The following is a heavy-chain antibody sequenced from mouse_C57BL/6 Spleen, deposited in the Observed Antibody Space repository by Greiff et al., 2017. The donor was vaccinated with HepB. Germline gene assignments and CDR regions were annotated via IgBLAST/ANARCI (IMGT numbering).Heavy chain of an antibody. J-gene: IGHJ3*01. CDR3: ARLYDYGGFAY. V-gene: IGHV1-50*01. Sequence: VQLQQSGAELVKPGASVKLSCKASGYTFTSYWMQWVKQRPGQGLEWIGEIDPSDSYTNYNQKFKGKATLTVDTSSSTAYMQLSSLTSEDSAVYYCARLYDYGGFAYWGQGTLVTVSA. D-gene: IGHD2-4*01. CDR2: IDPSDSYT. CDR1: GYTFTSYW.